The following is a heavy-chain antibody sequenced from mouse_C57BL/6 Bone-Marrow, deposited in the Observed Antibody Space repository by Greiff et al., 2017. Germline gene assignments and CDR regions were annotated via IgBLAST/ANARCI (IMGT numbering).Heavy chain of an antibody. CDR2: ISYDGSN. CDR3: ARQLMLRGWFAY. V-gene: IGHV3-6*01. D-gene: IGHD3-2*02. CDR1: GYSITSGYY. Sequence: ESGPGLVKPSQSLSLTCSVTGYSITSGYYWNWIRQFPGNKLEWMGYISYDGSNNYNPSLKNRISITRDTSTNQFFLKLNSVTTEDTATYYCARQLMLRGWFAYWGQGTLVTVSA. J-gene: IGHJ3*01.